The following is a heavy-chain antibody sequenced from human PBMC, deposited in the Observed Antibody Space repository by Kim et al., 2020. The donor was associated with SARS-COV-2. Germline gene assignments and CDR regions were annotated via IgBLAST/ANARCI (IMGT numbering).Heavy chain of an antibody. CDR3: AKSYRASASDYYYGMDV. V-gene: IGHV3-23*01. Sequence: KGRFTHSRDNSKTTLYLQMNSLRAEDTAVYYCAKSYRASASDYYYGMDVWGQGTTVTVS. D-gene: IGHD3-16*02. J-gene: IGHJ6*02.